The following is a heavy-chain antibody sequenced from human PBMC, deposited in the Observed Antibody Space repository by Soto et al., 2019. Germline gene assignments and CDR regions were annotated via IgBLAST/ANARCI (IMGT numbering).Heavy chain of an antibody. J-gene: IGHJ4*02. Sequence: LSLTCTVSGGSISSGDYYWSWIRQPPGKGLEWIGYIYYSGSTYYNPSLKSRVTISVDTSKNQFSLKLSSVTAADTAVYYCARDYYDSSGYYNYFDYWGQGTLVTVSS. D-gene: IGHD3-22*01. V-gene: IGHV4-30-4*01. CDR2: IYYSGST. CDR3: ARDYYDSSGYYNYFDY. CDR1: GGSISSGDYY.